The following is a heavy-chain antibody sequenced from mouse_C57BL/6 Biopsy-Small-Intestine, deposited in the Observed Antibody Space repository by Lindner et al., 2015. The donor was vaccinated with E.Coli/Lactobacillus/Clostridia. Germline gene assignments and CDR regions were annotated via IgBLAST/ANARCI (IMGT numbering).Heavy chain of an antibody. J-gene: IGHJ2*01. CDR2: IYPGDGDT. CDR1: GYAFSSSW. CDR3: ARDSSGYDY. Sequence: VQLQESGPELVKPGASVKISCKASGYAFSSSWMNWVKQRPGKGLEWIGRIYPGDGDTNYNGKFKGKATLTADKSSSTAYMQLSSLTYEDSAVYYCARDSSGYDYWGQGTTLTVSS. V-gene: IGHV1-82*01. D-gene: IGHD3-2*02.